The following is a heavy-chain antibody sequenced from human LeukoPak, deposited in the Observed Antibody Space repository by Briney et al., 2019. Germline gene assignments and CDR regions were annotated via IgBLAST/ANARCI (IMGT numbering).Heavy chain of an antibody. CDR3: ARARDTTWGLFDP. CDR2: INPNSGGT. D-gene: IGHD3-16*01. J-gene: IGHJ5*02. CDR1: GYTFTGYY. Sequence: ASVKVSCKASGYTFTGYYMHWVRQAPGQGLEWMGWINPNSGGTNYAQKFQGRVTMTRDTSISTAYMELSRLRSDDTAVYYCARARDTTWGLFDPWGQGTLVTVSS. V-gene: IGHV1-2*02.